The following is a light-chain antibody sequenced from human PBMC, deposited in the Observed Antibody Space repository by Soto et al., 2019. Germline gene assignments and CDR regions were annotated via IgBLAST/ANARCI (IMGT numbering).Light chain of an antibody. J-gene: IGLJ2*01. CDR1: SSDVGGYNY. Sequence: QSALTQPASVSGSPGQSITISCTGTSSDVGGYNYVSWYQQHTGKAPKLMIYDVSNRPSGVSNRFSGSKSGNTASLTISGLQAEDEADYYCSSYTSSIDVVFGGGTKLTVL. CDR2: DVS. CDR3: SSYTSSIDVV. V-gene: IGLV2-14*01.